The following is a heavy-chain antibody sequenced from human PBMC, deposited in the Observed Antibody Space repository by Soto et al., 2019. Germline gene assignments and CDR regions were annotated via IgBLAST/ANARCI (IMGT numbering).Heavy chain of an antibody. CDR1: GFTFSSYA. J-gene: IGHJ4*02. V-gene: IGHV3-23*01. Sequence: GGSLRLSCAASGFTFSSYAMSWVRQAPGKGLEWVSAISGSGGSTYYADSVKGRFTISRDNSKNTLYLQMNSLRAEDTAVYYCAKAHPLGYCSSTSCYLNYFDYWGQGTLVTVS. CDR3: AKAHPLGYCSSTSCYLNYFDY. CDR2: ISGSGGST. D-gene: IGHD2-2*01.